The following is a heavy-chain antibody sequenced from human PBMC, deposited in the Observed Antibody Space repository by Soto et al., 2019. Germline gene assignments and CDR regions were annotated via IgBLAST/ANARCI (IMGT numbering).Heavy chain of an antibody. V-gene: IGHV4-59*01. CDR3: TRCLFSYGARFDP. CDR1: GGSISSYY. Sequence: SETLSLTCTVPGGSISSYYWSWIRQPPGKGLEWIGYIYYSGSINYNPSLKSRVTISVDTSKNQFSLKLSSVTAADTAVYYCTRCLFSYGARFDPWGQGTLVTV. J-gene: IGHJ5*02. D-gene: IGHD1-26*01. CDR2: IYYSGSI.